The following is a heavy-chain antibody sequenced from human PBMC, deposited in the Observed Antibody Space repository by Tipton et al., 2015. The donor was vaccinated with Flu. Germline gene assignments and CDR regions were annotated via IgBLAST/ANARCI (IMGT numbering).Heavy chain of an antibody. D-gene: IGHD2-15*01. J-gene: IGHJ6*02. Sequence: SLRLSCAASTFTFSRYWMSWVRQAPGKGLEWVANIKEDGSERSYVDSVKGRFTISRDNAKDSLYLQMNSLRAEDTAVYYCTRYCSGGSCYSGDYYYHYGMDVRGQGTTVTVPS. V-gene: IGHV3-7*01. CDR3: TRYCSGGSCYSGDYYYHYGMDV. CDR1: TFTFSRYW. CDR2: IKEDGSER.